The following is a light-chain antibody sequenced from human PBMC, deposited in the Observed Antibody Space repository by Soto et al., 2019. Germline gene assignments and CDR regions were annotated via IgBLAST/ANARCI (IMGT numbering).Light chain of an antibody. CDR3: QQYGSSPVT. Sequence: EIVLTQSPGTLSLSPGERATLSCRASQSVSSSYLAWYQQKPGQAPRLLIYCASSRATVIPDRFSGSGSGTDFTLTISRLEPEDFAVYYCQQYGSSPVTFGQGTKVEIK. CDR2: CAS. CDR1: QSVSSSY. J-gene: IGKJ1*01. V-gene: IGKV3-20*01.